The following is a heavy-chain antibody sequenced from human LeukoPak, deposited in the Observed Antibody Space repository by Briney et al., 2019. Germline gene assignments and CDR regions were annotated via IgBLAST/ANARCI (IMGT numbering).Heavy chain of an antibody. CDR1: GFTFSSYS. CDR2: ISYDGSNK. Sequence: GGSLRLSCAASGFTFSSYSMNWVRQAPGKGLEWVAVISYDGSNKYYADSVKGRFTISRDNSKNTLYLQMNSLRAEDTAVYYCARGHYDFWSGYYSPGDAFDIWGQGTMVTVSS. CDR3: ARGHYDFWSGYYSPGDAFDI. D-gene: IGHD3-3*01. V-gene: IGHV3-30*03. J-gene: IGHJ3*02.